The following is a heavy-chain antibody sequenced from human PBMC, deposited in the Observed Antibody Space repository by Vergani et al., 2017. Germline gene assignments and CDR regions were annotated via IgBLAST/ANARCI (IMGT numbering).Heavy chain of an antibody. Sequence: QVQLQESGPGLVKPSQTLSLTCTVSGGSISSGSYYWSWIRQPAGKGLEWIGRLYTSGSTNYNPSLKSRVTISVDTSKNQFSLKLSSVTAAYTAVYYCARVDYGGSHYYFDYWGQGTLVTVSS. V-gene: IGHV4-61*02. D-gene: IGHD4-23*01. J-gene: IGHJ4*02. CDR1: GGSISSGSYY. CDR3: ARVDYGGSHYYFDY. CDR2: LYTSGST.